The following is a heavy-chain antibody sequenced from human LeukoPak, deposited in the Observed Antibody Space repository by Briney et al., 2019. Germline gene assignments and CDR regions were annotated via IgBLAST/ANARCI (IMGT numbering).Heavy chain of an antibody. J-gene: IGHJ6*02. V-gene: IGHV1-69*06. Sequence: ASVKVSCKASGGTFSSYAISWVRQAPGQGLEWMGGIIPIFGTANYAQKFQGRVTVTADKSTSTAYMELSSLRSEDTAVYYCAREGGAGGPGDMVRADYGMDVWGQGTTVTVSS. CDR2: IIPIFGTA. CDR1: GGTFSSYA. CDR3: AREGGAGGPGDMVRADYGMDV. D-gene: IGHD3-10*01.